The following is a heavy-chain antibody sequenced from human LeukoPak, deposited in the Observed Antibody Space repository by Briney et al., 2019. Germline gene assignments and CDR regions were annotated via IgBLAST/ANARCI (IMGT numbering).Heavy chain of an antibody. J-gene: IGHJ4*02. CDR2: ISWNSGSI. V-gene: IGHV3-9*01. CDR3: AKDIVQRQQLADLDY. CDR1: GFTFDDYA. D-gene: IGHD6-13*01. Sequence: GGSLRLSCAASGFTFDDYAMHWVRQAPGKGLEWVSGISWNSGSIGYADSVKGRFTISRDNAKNSLYLQMNSLRAEDTALYYCAKDIVQRQQLADLDYWGQGTLVTVSS.